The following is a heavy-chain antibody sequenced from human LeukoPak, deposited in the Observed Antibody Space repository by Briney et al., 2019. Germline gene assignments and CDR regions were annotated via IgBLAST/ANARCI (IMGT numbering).Heavy chain of an antibody. CDR1: GGSISSYY. CDR3: ARIYGRPPRFDP. V-gene: IGHV4-59*01. Sequence: SETLSLTCSVSGGSISSYYWSWIRQPPGKGLEWIGYTYYSGSTNYNPSLKSRVTISVDTSKHQFSLKLSSVTAADTAVYYCARIYGRPPRFDPWGQGTLVTVSS. CDR2: TYYSGST. J-gene: IGHJ5*02. D-gene: IGHD3-10*01.